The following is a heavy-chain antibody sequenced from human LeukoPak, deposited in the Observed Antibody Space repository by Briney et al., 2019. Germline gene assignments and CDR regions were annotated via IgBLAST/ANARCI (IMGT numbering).Heavy chain of an antibody. CDR2: ISSSGSTI. Sequence: GGSLRLSCAASGFTFSDYYMSWIRQAPGKGLEWVSYISSSGSTIYYADSVKGRFTISRDNAKNSLYLQMNSLRAEDTAVYYCASHRYQPTPNFDIWGQGTMVTVSS. CDR3: ASHRYQPTPNFDI. V-gene: IGHV3-11*04. D-gene: IGHD2-2*01. CDR1: GFTFSDYY. J-gene: IGHJ3*02.